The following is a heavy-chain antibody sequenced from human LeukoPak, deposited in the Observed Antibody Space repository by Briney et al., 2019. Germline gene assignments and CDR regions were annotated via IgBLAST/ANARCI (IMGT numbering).Heavy chain of an antibody. CDR2: IYSGGST. V-gene: IGHV3-53*01. D-gene: IGHD6-13*01. Sequence: GGSLRLSCAASGFTVSSNYMSWVRQAPGKGLEWVSVIYSGGSTYYADSVKGRFTISRDNSKNTLYLQMNSLRAEDTAVYYCVRLSSSWCYFDYWGQGTLVTVSS. CDR1: GFTVSSNY. CDR3: VRLSSSWCYFDY. J-gene: IGHJ4*02.